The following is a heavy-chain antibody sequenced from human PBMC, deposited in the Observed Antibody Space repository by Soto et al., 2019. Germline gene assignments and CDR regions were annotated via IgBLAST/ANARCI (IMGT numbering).Heavy chain of an antibody. CDR1: GFTFSTYW. Sequence: GGSLRLSCAASGFTFSTYWMNWVRQAPGKGLEWVAKIKQDGSEKHYVDSVKGRFTISRDNAKNSLYLQMNSLRAEDTAVYYCATGYYGMDVWGQGTTVTVSS. V-gene: IGHV3-7*03. CDR3: ATGYYGMDV. J-gene: IGHJ6*02. CDR2: IKQDGSEK.